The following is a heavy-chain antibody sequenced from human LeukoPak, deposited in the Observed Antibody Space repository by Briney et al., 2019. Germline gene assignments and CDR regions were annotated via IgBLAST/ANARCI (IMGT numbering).Heavy chain of an antibody. CDR3: ARDLGGRGSADY. D-gene: IGHD1-26*01. V-gene: IGHV4-31*03. J-gene: IGHJ4*02. CDR1: GGSISSGNYY. Sequence: SETLSLTCTVSGGSISSGNYYWSWIRQHPGKGLEWIGYIYHSGSTYYNPSLKSRVTISIDMSKNQFSLKLNSVTAADTAVYYCARDLGGRGSADYWGQGTLVTVSS. CDR2: IYHSGST.